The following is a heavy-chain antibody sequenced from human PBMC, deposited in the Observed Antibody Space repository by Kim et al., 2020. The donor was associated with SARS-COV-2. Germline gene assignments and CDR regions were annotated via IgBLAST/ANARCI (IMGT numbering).Heavy chain of an antibody. V-gene: IGHV4-30-4*01. Sequence: SETLSLTCTVSGGSISSGDYYWSWIRQPPGKGLEWIGYIYYSGSTYYNPSLKSRVTISVDTSKNQFSLKLSSVTAADTAVYYCARLSIAARGPFDYWGQGTLVTVSS. CDR3: ARLSIAARGPFDY. CDR2: IYYSGST. D-gene: IGHD6-6*01. J-gene: IGHJ4*02. CDR1: GGSISSGDYY.